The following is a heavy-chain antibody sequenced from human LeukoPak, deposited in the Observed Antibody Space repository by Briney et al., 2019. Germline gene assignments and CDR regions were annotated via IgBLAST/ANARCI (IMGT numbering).Heavy chain of an antibody. J-gene: IGHJ4*02. CDR2: IYWNDDK. CDR1: GFSLSTSGVG. D-gene: IGHD3-9*01. V-gene: IGHV2-5*01. CDR3: AHIEDFDWLSQGVFDY. Sequence: SGPTLVKPTQTLTLTCTFSGFSLSTSGVGVGWIRRPPGKALEWLALIYWNDDKRYSPSLKSGLTITKDTSKNQVVLTMTNMDPVDTATYYCAHIEDFDWLSQGVFDYWGQGTLVTVSS.